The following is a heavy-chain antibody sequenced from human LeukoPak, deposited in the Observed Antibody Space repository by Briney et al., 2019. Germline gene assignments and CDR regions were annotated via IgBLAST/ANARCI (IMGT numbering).Heavy chain of an antibody. CDR2: IFHSGST. D-gene: IGHD1-1*01. CDR3: ARSWLSTGPADY. J-gene: IGHJ4*02. V-gene: IGHV4-59*05. Sequence: PPETLSLTCTVSGGSISSYYWSWIRQPPGKGLEWIGSIFHSGSTYYNPSLKSRVTISVDTSKNQFSLKLTSVTAADTAVYYCARSWLSTGPADYWGQGTLVTVSS. CDR1: GGSISSYY.